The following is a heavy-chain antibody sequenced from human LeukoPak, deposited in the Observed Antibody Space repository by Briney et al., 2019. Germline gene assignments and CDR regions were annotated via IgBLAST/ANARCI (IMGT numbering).Heavy chain of an antibody. CDR3: AKQGFGC. CDR1: GLTFSIYG. J-gene: IGHJ4*02. V-gene: IGHV3-23*01. CDR2: ISGSADNT. Sequence: PGGSLRLSCAASGLTFSIYGMHWVRQAPGEGLEWVSTISGSADNTNYAEAVKGRFTISRDNSKNTMYLQMNSLRAEDTAVYYCAKQGFGCWGQGTLVTVSS.